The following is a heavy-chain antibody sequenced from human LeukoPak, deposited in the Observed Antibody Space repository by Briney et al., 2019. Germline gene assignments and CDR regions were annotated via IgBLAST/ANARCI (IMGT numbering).Heavy chain of an antibody. CDR3: AKGITTIVVVIRTGFDF. D-gene: IGHD3-22*01. CDR2: IKEDGSEK. J-gene: IGHJ4*02. V-gene: IGHV3-7*03. CDR1: GFTFSTYW. Sequence: GGSLRLSCAASGFTFSTYWMSWVRQAPGKGLEWVANIKEDGSEKYYVDSVKGRFTISRDNSKNTLYLQMNSLRAEDTAVYYCAKGITTIVVVIRTGFDFWGQGTLVTVSS.